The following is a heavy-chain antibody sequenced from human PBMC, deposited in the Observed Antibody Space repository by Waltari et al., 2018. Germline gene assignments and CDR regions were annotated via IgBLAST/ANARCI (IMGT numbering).Heavy chain of an antibody. V-gene: IGHV3-48*03. J-gene: IGHJ6*02. D-gene: IGHD5-12*01. CDR3: ARDFPPSPRWLQFTPNRDYYYGMDV. CDR1: GFTFSSYE. Sequence: EVQLVESGGGLVQPGGSLRLSCAASGFTFSSYEMNWVRQAPGKGLEWVSYISSSGSTIYYADAVKGRFTISRDNAKNSLYLQMNSLRAEDTAVYYCARDFPPSPRWLQFTPNRDYYYGMDVWGQGTTVTVSS. CDR2: ISSSGSTI.